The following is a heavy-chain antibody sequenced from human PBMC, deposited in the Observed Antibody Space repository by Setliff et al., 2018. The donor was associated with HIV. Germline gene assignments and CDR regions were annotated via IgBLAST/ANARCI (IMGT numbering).Heavy chain of an antibody. Sequence: LSLTCTVSGGSISSSSYYWGWIRQPPGKGLEWIGSIYYSGSTYYNPSLKSRVTISVDTSKNQFSLKLSSVTAADTAVYYCARSGEDTAIHWFDPWGQGTLVTVSS. D-gene: IGHD5-18*01. CDR3: ARSGEDTAIHWFDP. V-gene: IGHV4-39*01. J-gene: IGHJ5*02. CDR2: IYYSGST. CDR1: GGSISSSSYY.